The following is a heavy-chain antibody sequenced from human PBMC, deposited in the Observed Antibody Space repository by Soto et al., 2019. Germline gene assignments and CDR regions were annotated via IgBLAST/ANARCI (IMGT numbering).Heavy chain of an antibody. Sequence: QVQLQESGPGLVKPSQTLSLTCTVSGGSISSGGYYWSWIRQHPGKGLEWIGYIYYSGSTYYNPSLKSRVTLSVDTSKNQSSLKLSSVTAADTAVYYCAQTNIAVAGDGYWGQGTLVTVSS. CDR3: AQTNIAVAGDGY. CDR2: IYYSGST. J-gene: IGHJ4*02. CDR1: GGSISSGGYY. V-gene: IGHV4-31*03. D-gene: IGHD6-19*01.